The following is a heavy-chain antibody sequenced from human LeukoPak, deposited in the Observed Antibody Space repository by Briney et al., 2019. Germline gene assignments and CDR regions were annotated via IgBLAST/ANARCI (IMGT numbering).Heavy chain of an antibody. CDR3: ARQFMGYSSSWYHFDY. CDR2: IYSGGST. V-gene: IGHV3-53*01. Sequence: GGSLRLSCAASGFTVSSNYMSWVRQAPGKGLEWVSAIYSGGSTYYADSVKGRFTISRDDSKNTLYLQMNSLRAEDTAVYYCARQFMGYSSSWYHFDYWGQGTLVTVSS. CDR1: GFTVSSNY. J-gene: IGHJ4*02. D-gene: IGHD6-13*01.